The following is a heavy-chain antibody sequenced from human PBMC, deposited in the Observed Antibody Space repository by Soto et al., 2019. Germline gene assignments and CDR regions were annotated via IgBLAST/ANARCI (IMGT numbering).Heavy chain of an antibody. J-gene: IGHJ3*02. Sequence: PSETLSLTCPFSGGTISSYYWIWIRQPPGKGLEWIGYIYYSGSTSYNPSLKSRVTISVDTSKNQFSLKLSSVTAADTAVYYCARGWLSDAFDIWGQGTMVTVSS. V-gene: IGHV4-59*01. CDR2: IYYSGST. D-gene: IGHD6-19*01. CDR1: GGTISSYY. CDR3: ARGWLSDAFDI.